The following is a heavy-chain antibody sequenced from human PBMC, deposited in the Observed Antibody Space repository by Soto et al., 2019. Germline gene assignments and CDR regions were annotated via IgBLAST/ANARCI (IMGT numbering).Heavy chain of an antibody. D-gene: IGHD6-13*01. CDR3: ARDRGYSSSWYDWFDP. CDR2: ISAYNGNT. CDR1: CYTFTSYG. Sequence: ASVKVSCKASCYTFTSYGISWGRQAPGQGLEWMGWISAYNGNTNYAQKLQGRVTMTTDTSTSTAYMELRSLRSDDTAVYYCARDRGYSSSWYDWFDPWGQGTLVTVSS. J-gene: IGHJ5*02. V-gene: IGHV1-18*01.